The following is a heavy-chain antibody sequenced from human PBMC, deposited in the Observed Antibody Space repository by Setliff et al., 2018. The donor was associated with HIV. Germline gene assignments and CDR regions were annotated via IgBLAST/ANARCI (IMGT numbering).Heavy chain of an antibody. CDR3: AGDHCSSSGCYEYSYYGMDV. CDR1: GHTFTGYY. D-gene: IGHD2-2*01. V-gene: IGHV1-2*02. Sequence: GASVKVSCKASGHTFTGYYMHWVRQAPGQGLEWMGWINPNSGGTTYEQKFQGRVTMTRDTSISTAYMEVSRLRSDDTAVYYCAGDHCSSSGCYEYSYYGMDVWGQGTTVTVSS. CDR2: INPNSGGT. J-gene: IGHJ6*02.